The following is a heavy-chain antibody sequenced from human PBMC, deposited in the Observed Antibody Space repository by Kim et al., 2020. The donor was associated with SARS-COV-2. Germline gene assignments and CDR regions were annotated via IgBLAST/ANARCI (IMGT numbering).Heavy chain of an antibody. CDR2: IWDDGSKK. V-gene: IGHV3-33*06. D-gene: IGHD3-16*01. CDR1: GFTFSSYG. Sequence: GGSLRLSCAASGFTFSSYGMHWVRQAPGKGLEGVAVIWDDGSKKYYADSVKGRFTISRDNSKNTLYRQMNSLRAEDTAVYYCAKEASGAYMDQWGQGTLVTVSS. CDR3: AKEASGAYMDQ. J-gene: IGHJ4*02.